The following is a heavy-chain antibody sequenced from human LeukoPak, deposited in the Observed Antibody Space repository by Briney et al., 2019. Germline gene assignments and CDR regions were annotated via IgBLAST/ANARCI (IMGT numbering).Heavy chain of an antibody. D-gene: IGHD3-10*01. V-gene: IGHV3-23*01. CDR3: AKPVTVSSPFDY. CDR2: INNNGGST. CDR1: GGSISSSGYY. J-gene: IGHJ4*02. Sequence: ETLSLTCTVSGGSISSSGYYWGWIRQAPGKGLEWVSTINNNGGSTSYADSVKGRFTISRDNSKNTLYLQMNSLRAEDTAVYYCAKPVTVSSPFDYWGQGTLVSVSS.